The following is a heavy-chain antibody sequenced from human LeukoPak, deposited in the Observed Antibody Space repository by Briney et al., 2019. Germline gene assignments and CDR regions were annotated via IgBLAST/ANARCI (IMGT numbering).Heavy chain of an antibody. CDR2: IDWDDDK. D-gene: IGHD2-2*01. Sequence: SGPALVKPTQTLTLSCTFSGFSLTTNGMRVSWIRQPPVKALEWLAHIDWDDDKLFTISLKTRLTISKDTSTNQVVLTMTNMDPVDTATYYCARSSILDYWGQGTLVTVSS. CDR1: GFSLTTNGMR. CDR3: ARSSILDY. J-gene: IGHJ4*02. V-gene: IGHV2-70*04.